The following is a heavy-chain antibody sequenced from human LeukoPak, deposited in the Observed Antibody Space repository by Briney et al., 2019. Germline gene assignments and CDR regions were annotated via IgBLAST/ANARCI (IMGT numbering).Heavy chain of an antibody. D-gene: IGHD3-22*01. Sequence: GASVKVPCKASGYTFTSYGISWVRQAPGQGLEWMGWISAYNGNTNYAQKLQGRVTMTTDTSTSTAYMELRSLRSDDTAVYYCARDSTMIVVVSNFDYWGQGTLVTVSS. J-gene: IGHJ4*02. CDR2: ISAYNGNT. V-gene: IGHV1-18*01. CDR1: GYTFTSYG. CDR3: ARDSTMIVVVSNFDY.